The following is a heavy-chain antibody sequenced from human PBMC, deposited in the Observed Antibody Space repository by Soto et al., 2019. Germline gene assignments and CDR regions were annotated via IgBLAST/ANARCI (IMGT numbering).Heavy chain of an antibody. CDR2: IHKNGDST. CDR1: GLTFNDLS. Sequence: GGSLRLSCSASGLTFNDLSMHWVRQAPGRELEYISVIHKNGDSTYFADSVKGRFTTSRDNSKNIVYLQMSSLRADDTAVYYCVRDLYGMDVWGQGTTVTVSS. CDR3: VRDLYGMDV. V-gene: IGHV3-64D*08. J-gene: IGHJ6*02.